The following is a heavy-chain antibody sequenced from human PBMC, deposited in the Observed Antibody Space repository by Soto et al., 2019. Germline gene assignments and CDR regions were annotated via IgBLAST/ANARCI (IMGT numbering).Heavy chain of an antibody. V-gene: IGHV1-2*07. D-gene: IGHD2-15*01. CDR2: INPNSGDT. Sequence: ASVKVSCKASVFSVDTTYCIHWVRRAPGQGLEWMGSINPNSGDTNYAHNFQGRVTMTRDTSSSTAYMEVNSLTSDDTAVYYCGSPRSGPSPDVGHWGHGTGVTVSS. J-gene: IGHJ4*01. CDR3: GSPRSGPSPDVGH. CDR1: VFSVDTTYC.